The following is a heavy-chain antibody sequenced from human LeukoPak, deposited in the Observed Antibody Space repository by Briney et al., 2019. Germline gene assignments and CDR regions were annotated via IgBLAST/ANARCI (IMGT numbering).Heavy chain of an antibody. Sequence: GASVKVSCKASGGTFSSYAISWVRQAPGQGLEWMGRIIPIFGTANYAQKFQGRVTITTDESTSTVYMELSSLRSEDTAVYYCARGGVMVYDPPGPYYFDYWGQGTLVTVSS. D-gene: IGHD2-8*01. CDR3: ARGGVMVYDPPGPYYFDY. CDR1: GGTFSSYA. CDR2: IIPIFGTA. V-gene: IGHV1-69*05. J-gene: IGHJ4*02.